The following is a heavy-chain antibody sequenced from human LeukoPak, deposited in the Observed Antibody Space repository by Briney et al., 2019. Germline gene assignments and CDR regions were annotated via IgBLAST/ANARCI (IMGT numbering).Heavy chain of an antibody. V-gene: IGHV1-18*01. J-gene: IGHJ4*02. CDR2: ISAYNGNT. CDR3: ARGIAVAGTVEDY. Sequence: ASVKVSCKASGYTFTSYGISWVRQAPGQGLEWMGWISAYNGNTNYAQKLQGRVTMTRNTSISTAYMELSSLRSEDTAVYYCARGIAVAGTVEDYWGQGTLVTVSS. D-gene: IGHD6-19*01. CDR1: GYTFTSYG.